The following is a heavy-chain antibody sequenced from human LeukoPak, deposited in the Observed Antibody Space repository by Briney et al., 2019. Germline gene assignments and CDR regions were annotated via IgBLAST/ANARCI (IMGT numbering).Heavy chain of an antibody. V-gene: IGHV4-34*01. J-gene: IGHJ4*02. D-gene: IGHD2-15*01. Sequence: PSETLSLTCAVYGGSFSGYYWSWLRQPPGKGLEWIGEINHSGSTNYNPSLKSRVTISVDTSKNQFSLKLSSVTAADTAVYYCAFGLLGYCSGGSCYEDYDYWGQGTLVTVSS. CDR3: AFGLLGYCSGGSCYEDYDY. CDR2: INHSGST. CDR1: GGSFSGYY.